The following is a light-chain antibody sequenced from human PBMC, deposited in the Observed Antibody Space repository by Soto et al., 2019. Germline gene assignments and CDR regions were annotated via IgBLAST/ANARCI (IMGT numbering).Light chain of an antibody. V-gene: IGKV3D-20*02. CDR3: QQRSNWPPIT. CDR1: QSIRSSS. CDR2: GGS. J-gene: IGKJ5*01. Sequence: EIVLTQSPGTLSLSPGERATLSCRASQSIRSSSLAWYQQKPGQAPRLLIYGGSSRATGIPDRFSGSGSGTDFTLTISSLETEDFAVYYCQQRSNWPPITFGQGTRLEIK.